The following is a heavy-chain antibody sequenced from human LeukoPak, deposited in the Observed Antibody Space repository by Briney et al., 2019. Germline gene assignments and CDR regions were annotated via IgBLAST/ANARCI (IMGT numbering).Heavy chain of an antibody. V-gene: IGHV1-69*05. Sequence: ASVTVSCKASGGTFSSYAISWVRQAPGQGLEWMGGIIPIFGTANYAQKFQGRVTITTDESTSTAYMELSSLRSEDTAVYYCARGHYYDILTGYHYYYYYMDVWGKGTTVTVSS. CDR2: IIPIFGTA. CDR1: GGTFSSYA. CDR3: ARGHYYDILTGYHYYYYYMDV. D-gene: IGHD3-9*01. J-gene: IGHJ6*03.